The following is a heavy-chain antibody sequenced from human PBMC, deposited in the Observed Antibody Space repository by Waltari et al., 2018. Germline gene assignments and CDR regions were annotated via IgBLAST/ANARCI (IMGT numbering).Heavy chain of an antibody. CDR3: AVQYCSSTGCYSSGFDY. V-gene: IGHV3-7*01. J-gene: IGHJ4*02. CDR1: GLTFSTFW. Sequence: EVQLVESGGGLVQPGGSLRLSCAASGLTFSTFWMSWVRQAPGKGLEWVANIKQDGSEKYYVDPVKGSFTISRDNAKNSLYLQMNSLRAEDTAVYYCAVQYCSSTGCYSSGFDYWGQGTLVTVSS. D-gene: IGHD2-2*01. CDR2: IKQDGSEK.